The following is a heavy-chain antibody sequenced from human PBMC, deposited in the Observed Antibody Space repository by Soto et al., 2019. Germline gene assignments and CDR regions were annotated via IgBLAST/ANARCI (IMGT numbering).Heavy chain of an antibody. V-gene: IGHV1-18*01. D-gene: IGHD3-3*01. CDR2: ISAYNGDT. CDR1: GYTFSSYG. Sequence: QAQLVQSGAEVKKPGASVKVSCRASGYTFSSYGYAWVRQVPGQGLEWMGWISAYNGDTNYAQKFQDSVTLTTDTSTTTAYMDLRNVGSDDTAVYYCARSGAYWTSITCIFEYFWGLGTLVNVSS. J-gene: IGHJ4*02. CDR3: ARSGAYWTSITCIFEYF.